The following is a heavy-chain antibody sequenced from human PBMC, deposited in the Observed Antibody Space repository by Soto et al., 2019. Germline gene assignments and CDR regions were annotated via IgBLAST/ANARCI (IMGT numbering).Heavy chain of an antibody. D-gene: IGHD2-8*01. CDR3: ARSNAAQFDY. CDR2: IYYSGST. Sequence: QVQLQESGPGLVKPSETLSLTCTVSGGSISSYYWSWIRQPPGKGLEWIGYIYYSGSTNYNPSLESRVTISVDTSKNQFSLKLSSVTAADTAVYYCARSNAAQFDYWGQGTLVTVSS. CDR1: GGSISSYY. J-gene: IGHJ4*02. V-gene: IGHV4-59*01.